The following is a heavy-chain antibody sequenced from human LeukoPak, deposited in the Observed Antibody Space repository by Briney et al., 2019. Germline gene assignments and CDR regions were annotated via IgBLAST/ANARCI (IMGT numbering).Heavy chain of an antibody. J-gene: IGHJ4*02. CDR1: GDSISSHSYF. V-gene: IGHV4-39*01. CDR2: IHYIGST. D-gene: IGHD6-19*01. CDR3: AKTLPYSGGWRATFDF. Sequence: SETLSLTCTVSGDSISSHSYFWGWIRQPPGKGLGWIGNIHYIGSTYYNPSLKSRVTISVDTSTNQFSLKLSSVTAADTAVYYCAKTLPYSGGWRATFDFWGQGTLVTVSS.